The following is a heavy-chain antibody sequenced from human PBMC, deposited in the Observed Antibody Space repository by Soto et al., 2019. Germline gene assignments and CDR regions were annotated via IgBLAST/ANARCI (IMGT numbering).Heavy chain of an antibody. J-gene: IGHJ6*02. CDR3: ARGEAYTLKAIYYGLDV. CDR2: IYYSGST. D-gene: IGHD3-16*01. V-gene: IGHV4-31*03. Sequence: SETLSLTCTVSGGSISSGGYYWSWIRQHPGKGLEWIGYIYYSGSTYYNPSLKSRVTISVDTSKNQFSLKLSSVTAADTAVYYCARGEAYTLKAIYYGLDVWGQGTTVTVSS. CDR1: GGSISSGGYY.